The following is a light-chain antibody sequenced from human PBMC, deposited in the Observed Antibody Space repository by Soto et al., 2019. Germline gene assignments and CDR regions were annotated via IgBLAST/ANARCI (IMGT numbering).Light chain of an antibody. V-gene: IGLV2-14*01. CDR2: EVR. CDR3: SSYTTSNPYV. J-gene: IGLJ1*01. Sequence: QSALTQPASVSGSPGQSITISCTGSSSDVGAYNYVSWFQQHPGKAPKFMIYEVRNRPSGVSNRFSGSKSGNTASLTVSGLQAEDEADYYCSSYTTSNPYVFGTGTKLTVL. CDR1: SSDVGAYNY.